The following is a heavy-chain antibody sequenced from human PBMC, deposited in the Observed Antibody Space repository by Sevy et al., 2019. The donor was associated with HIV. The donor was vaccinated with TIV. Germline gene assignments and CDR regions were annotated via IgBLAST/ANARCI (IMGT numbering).Heavy chain of an antibody. CDR1: QFNFDTYA. Sequence: GGSLRLSCVASQFNFDTYAIHWVRQAPGKGLEWVAMIWYDGSSKDYAESVKGRFAISTDNSQNTAFLQMNSLRAAVTGVYYCATNMVHAGAYDSYFNFWGQGSLVTVSS. CDR3: ATNMVHAGAYDSYFNF. J-gene: IGHJ4*02. V-gene: IGHV3-30*02. CDR2: IWYDGSSK. D-gene: IGHD3-10*01.